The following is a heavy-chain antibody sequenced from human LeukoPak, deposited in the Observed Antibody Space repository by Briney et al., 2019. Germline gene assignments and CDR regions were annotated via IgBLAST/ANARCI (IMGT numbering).Heavy chain of an antibody. D-gene: IGHD3-3*01. CDR1: GFTFDDYG. CDR3: ARDSYRFLEWLLSLIKNFDY. Sequence: GGSLRLSCAASGFTFDDYGMSWVRQAPGKGLEWVSGINWNGGGTGYADSVKGRFTISRDNAKNSLYLQMNSLRAEDTALYHCARDSYRFLEWLLSLIKNFDYWGQGTLVTVSS. J-gene: IGHJ4*02. CDR2: INWNGGGT. V-gene: IGHV3-20*01.